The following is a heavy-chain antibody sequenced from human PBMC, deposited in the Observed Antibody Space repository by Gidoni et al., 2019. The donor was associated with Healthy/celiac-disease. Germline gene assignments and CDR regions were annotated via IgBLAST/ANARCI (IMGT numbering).Heavy chain of an antibody. D-gene: IGHD3-22*01. J-gene: IGHJ1*01. CDR1: GGSISSSSYY. V-gene: IGHV4-39*01. CDR2: IYYSGST. Sequence: CTVSGGSISSSSYYWGWIRQPPGKRLEWIGSIYYSGSTYYNPSLKSRVTISVDTSKNQFSLKLSSVTAADTAVYYCASPEYYYDSSGYLPRKGGYFQHWGQGTLVTVSS. CDR3: ASPEYYYDSSGYLPRKGGYFQH.